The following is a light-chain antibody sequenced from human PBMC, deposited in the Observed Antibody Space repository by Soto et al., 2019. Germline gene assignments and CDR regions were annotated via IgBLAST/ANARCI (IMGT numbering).Light chain of an antibody. CDR1: SSNIGSNY. J-gene: IGLJ1*01. Sequence: QSVLTQPPSASGTPGQRVTISCSGSSSNIGSNYVYWYQQLPGTAPKLLIYRNNQRPSGFPDRFSGYKSGTSASLAISGLRSEDEADYYCAAWDESLSGLDVFGTGTKLTVL. CDR2: RNN. CDR3: AAWDESLSGLDV. V-gene: IGLV1-47*01.